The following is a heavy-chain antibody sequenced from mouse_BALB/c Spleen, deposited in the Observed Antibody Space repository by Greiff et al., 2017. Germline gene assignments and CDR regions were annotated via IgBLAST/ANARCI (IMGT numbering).Heavy chain of an antibody. CDR1: GFTFSSFG. CDR2: ISSGSSTI. Sequence: DVMLVESGGGLVQPGGSRKLSCAASGFTFSSFGMHWVRQAPEKGLEWVAYISSGSSTIYYADTVKGRFTISRDNPKNTLFLQMTSLRSEDTAMYYCARNYYDYGYAMDYWGQGTSVTVSS. CDR3: ARNYYDYGYAMDY. D-gene: IGHD2-4*01. J-gene: IGHJ4*01. V-gene: IGHV5-17*02.